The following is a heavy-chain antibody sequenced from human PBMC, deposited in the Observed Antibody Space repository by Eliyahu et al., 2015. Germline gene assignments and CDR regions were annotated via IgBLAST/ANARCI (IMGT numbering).Heavy chain of an antibody. D-gene: IGHD2-2*01. J-gene: IGHJ5*02. V-gene: IGHV1-8*01. Sequence: QVQLVQSGAEVKKPGASVKVSCQALWIHXHQLXXXRXRXAPGTGLEWMGVMNXNSGNTGYAQKFQGRVTMTRNTSISTAYMELSSLRSEDTAVYYCARGKGIVVVPAARTGDWFDPWGQGTLVTVSS. CDR3: ARGKGIVVVPAARTGDWFDP. CDR2: MNXNSGNT. CDR1: IHXHQLX.